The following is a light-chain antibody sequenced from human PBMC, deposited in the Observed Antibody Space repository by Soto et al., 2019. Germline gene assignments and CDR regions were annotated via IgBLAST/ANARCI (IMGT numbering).Light chain of an antibody. CDR3: QQYDNLPIT. Sequence: DIQMTQSPSSLSASVGDRVTITCRASQSISSYVNWYQQTPGKDPKLLIDDASNLETGVPSRFSGSGSGTDFTFTSSSLQPEDIATYYCQQYDNLPITFGQGTRLEI. V-gene: IGKV1-33*01. CDR2: DAS. CDR1: QSISSY. J-gene: IGKJ5*01.